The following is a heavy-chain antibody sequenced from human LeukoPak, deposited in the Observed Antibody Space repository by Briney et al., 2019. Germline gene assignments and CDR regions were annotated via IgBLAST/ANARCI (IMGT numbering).Heavy chain of an antibody. Sequence: PGRSLRLSCAASGFTFSNFAMHWVRQAPGKGLEWVAVISYDGSIKYYADSVKGRFTISRDNSKNTLYLQMNSLRAEDTAVYYCARDSTYYDFWSGYHYWGQGTLVTVSS. CDR1: GFTFSNFA. CDR2: ISYDGSIK. CDR3: ARDSTYYDFWSGYHY. J-gene: IGHJ4*02. V-gene: IGHV3-30*04. D-gene: IGHD3-3*01.